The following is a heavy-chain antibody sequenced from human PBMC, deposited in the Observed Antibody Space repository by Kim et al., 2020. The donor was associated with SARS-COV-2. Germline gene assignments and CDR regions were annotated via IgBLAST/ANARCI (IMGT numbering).Heavy chain of an antibody. CDR2: IYPGDSDT. D-gene: IGHD3-10*01. V-gene: IGHV5-51*01. J-gene: IGHJ3*02. Sequence: GESLKISCKGSGYSFTSYWIGWVRQMPGKGLEWMGIIYPGDSDTRYSPSFQGQVTISADKSISTAYLQWSSLKASDTAMYYCARSIITMVRGVIIASENDAFDMWGQGTMVTVSS. CDR3: ARSIITMVRGVIIASENDAFDM. CDR1: GYSFTSYW.